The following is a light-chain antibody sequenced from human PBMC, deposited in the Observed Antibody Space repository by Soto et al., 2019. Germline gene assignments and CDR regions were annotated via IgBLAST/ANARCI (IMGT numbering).Light chain of an antibody. CDR1: SSNIGSNY. V-gene: IGLV1-47*01. CDR2: RNN. Sequence: QSVLTQPPSASGTPGQRVTISCSGSSSNIGSNYVYWYKQLPGTAPSLLIYRNNQRTSGVPDRFSGSKSGTSASLAISGLRSEDEADYYCAAWDDSLSGRVFGGGTKVTVL. CDR3: AAWDDSLSGRV. J-gene: IGLJ3*02.